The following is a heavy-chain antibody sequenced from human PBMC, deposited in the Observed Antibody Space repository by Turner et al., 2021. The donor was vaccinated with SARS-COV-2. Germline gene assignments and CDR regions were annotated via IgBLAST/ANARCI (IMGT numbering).Heavy chain of an antibody. V-gene: IGHV1-46*01. J-gene: IGHJ4*02. Sequence: QAQLVQSGAEVKKPGASVKVSCKASGHTFTNYYMHWVRQAPGQGLEWMGLINPSGDSTAYAQKFQGRVTLTRDASTGTVFMDLSSLRSDDTAVYYCARDHQGYGSGEDWGQGTLVTVSS. CDR1: GHTFTNYY. CDR2: INPSGDST. D-gene: IGHD3-10*01. CDR3: ARDHQGYGSGED.